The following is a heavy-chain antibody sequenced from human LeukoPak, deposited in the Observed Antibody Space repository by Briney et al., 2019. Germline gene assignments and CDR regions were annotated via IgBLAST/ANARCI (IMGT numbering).Heavy chain of an antibody. J-gene: IGHJ2*01. Sequence: PSETLSLTCTVSGGSISSYYWSWLRQPAGKGLEWFGRIYSSGSTNYNPSLKSRVTMSVDTSKNQFSLKLSSVTAADTAVYYCARGQYHLLYWYFDLWGRGTLVTVSS. D-gene: IGHD2-2*01. CDR1: GGSISSYY. V-gene: IGHV4-4*07. CDR2: IYSSGST. CDR3: ARGQYHLLYWYFDL.